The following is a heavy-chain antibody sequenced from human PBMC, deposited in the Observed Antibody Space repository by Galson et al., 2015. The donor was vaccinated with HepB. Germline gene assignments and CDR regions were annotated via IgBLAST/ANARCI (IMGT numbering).Heavy chain of an antibody. Sequence: SLSLSCAASTFIFSTYSMNWVRQAPGKGLEWVSYISSSSTTIYYADSVKGRFTISRDNAKNSLYLQMNSLRAEDTAVYYCVKGDYYDSSGLLSPGGMDVWGQETTVTVSS. D-gene: IGHD3-22*01. CDR1: TFIFSTYS. J-gene: IGHJ6*02. CDR2: ISSSSTTI. CDR3: VKGDYYDSSGLLSPGGMDV. V-gene: IGHV3-48*04.